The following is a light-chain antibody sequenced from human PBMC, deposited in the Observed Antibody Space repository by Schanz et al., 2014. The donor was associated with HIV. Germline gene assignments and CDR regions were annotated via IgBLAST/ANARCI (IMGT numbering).Light chain of an antibody. J-gene: IGKJ4*01. CDR2: GAS. Sequence: EIVMTQSPATLSLSPGERATLSCRASQSVSSSYLAWYQQKPGQAPRLLIYGASSRATGIPDRFSGSGSGTDFTLTISRLEPEDFAVYYCQQYRSSPRLTFGGGTKVDMK. V-gene: IGKV3-20*01. CDR1: QSVSSSY. CDR3: QQYRSSPRLT.